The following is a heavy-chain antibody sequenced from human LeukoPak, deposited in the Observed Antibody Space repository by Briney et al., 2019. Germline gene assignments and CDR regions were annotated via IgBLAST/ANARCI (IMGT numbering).Heavy chain of an antibody. D-gene: IGHD4-11*01. CDR1: GGSISSSSYY. J-gene: IGHJ4*02. V-gene: IGHV4-39*01. CDR3: ARHRPYSDYFDY. CDR2: IYYSGST. Sequence: SETLSLTCTVSGGSISSSSYYWGWIRQPPGKGLEWIGSIYYSGSTYYNPSLKSRVTISVDTSKNQFSLKLSSVTAADTAVYYGARHRPYSDYFDYWGQGTLVTVSS.